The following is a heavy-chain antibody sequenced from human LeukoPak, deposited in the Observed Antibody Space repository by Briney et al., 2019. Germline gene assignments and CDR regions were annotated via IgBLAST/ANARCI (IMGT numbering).Heavy chain of an antibody. V-gene: IGHV3-33*08. CDR1: GFTFSSYA. CDR2: IWYDGSNK. J-gene: IGHJ4*02. CDR3: ASLRNAHFDY. D-gene: IGHD1-1*01. Sequence: PGGSLRLSCAASGFTFSSYAMHWVRQAPGKGLEWVAVIWYDGSNKYYADSVKGRFTISRDNSKNTLYLQMNSLRAEDTAVYYCASLRNAHFDYWGQGTLVTVSS.